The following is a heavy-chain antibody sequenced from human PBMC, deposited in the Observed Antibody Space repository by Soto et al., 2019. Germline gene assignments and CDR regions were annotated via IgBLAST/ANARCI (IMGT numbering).Heavy chain of an antibody. CDR3: ASVPVRSSSPSWFDP. V-gene: IGHV1-18*01. CDR1: GYTFTSYG. CDR2: ISAYNGNT. J-gene: IGHJ5*02. Sequence: ASVKVSCKASGYTFTSYGISWVRQAPGQGLEWMGWISAYNGNTNYAQKLQGRVTMTTDTSTSTAYMELRSLRSDDTAVYYCASVPVRSSSPSWFDPWGQGTLVTVSS. D-gene: IGHD6-6*01.